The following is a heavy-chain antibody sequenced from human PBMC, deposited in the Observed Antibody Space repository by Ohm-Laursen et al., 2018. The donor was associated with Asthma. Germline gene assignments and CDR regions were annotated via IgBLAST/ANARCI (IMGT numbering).Heavy chain of an antibody. Sequence: SLRLSCAASGFTFSSYAMHWVRQAPGKGLEWVAVISYDGSNKYYADSVKGRFTISRDNSKNTLYLQMNSLRAEDTAVYYCARTMVEMATNGPFDYWGQGTLVTVSS. V-gene: IGHV3-30*04. CDR2: ISYDGSNK. CDR3: ARTMVEMATNGPFDY. D-gene: IGHD5-24*01. J-gene: IGHJ4*02. CDR1: GFTFSSYA.